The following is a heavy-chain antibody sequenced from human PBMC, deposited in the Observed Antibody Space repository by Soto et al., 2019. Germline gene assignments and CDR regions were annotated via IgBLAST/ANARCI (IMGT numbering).Heavy chain of an antibody. Sequence: QVQLVQSGAEVKKPGSSVKVSCKASGGTFSSYAISWVRQAPGQGLEWMGGIIPIFGTANYAQKFQGRVTVTADESKSTAYMELSRLRSEDTAVYYCARDGGIVVVMATGWFDPWGQGALVTVSS. CDR1: GGTFSSYA. J-gene: IGHJ5*02. V-gene: IGHV1-69*12. CDR2: IIPIFGTA. D-gene: IGHD1-26*01. CDR3: ARDGGIVVVMATGWFDP.